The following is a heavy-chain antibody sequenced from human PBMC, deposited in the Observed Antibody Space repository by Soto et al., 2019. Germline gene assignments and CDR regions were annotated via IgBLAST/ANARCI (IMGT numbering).Heavy chain of an antibody. CDR2: ISSSGSDI. D-gene: IGHD3-16*01. J-gene: IGHJ4*02. CDR3: ANVGPVWGAADF. CDR1: GFSFSSYS. Sequence: EVQLGESGGGLVKPGGSLRLSCAASGFSFSSYSINWVRQTPGKGLEWVSCISSSGSDIYYADSAKGRFTISRDNTKNSVFLQMNSLRAEDTAVYYCANVGPVWGAADFWGQGTPVTVSS. V-gene: IGHV3-21*02.